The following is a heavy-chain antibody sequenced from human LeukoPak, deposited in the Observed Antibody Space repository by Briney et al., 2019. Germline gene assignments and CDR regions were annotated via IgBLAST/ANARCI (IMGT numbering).Heavy chain of an antibody. CDR1: GFTFSSYS. V-gene: IGHV3-48*02. D-gene: IGHD4-23*01. J-gene: IGHJ4*02. Sequence: GGSLRLSCVASGFTFSSYSMNWVRQPPGKGLEWVSYISSGSSTIYYADSVKGRFTISRDNAKNSLYLQMNSLTDEDTAVYYCARGRPHGNDYWGQGTLVTVSS. CDR2: ISSGSSTI. CDR3: ARGRPHGNDY.